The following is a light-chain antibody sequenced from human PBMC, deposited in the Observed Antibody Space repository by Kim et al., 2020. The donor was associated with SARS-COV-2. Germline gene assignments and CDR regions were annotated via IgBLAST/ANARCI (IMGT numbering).Light chain of an antibody. CDR3: QQYGGSPPYT. J-gene: IGKJ2*01. Sequence: RGERGTLACRAIQIVCSNYFVWYQQKAGQAPRLRIYGEFRRATGIPDRFSGSGSGTDLTLTISRLEREDFAVYFCQQYGGSPPYTFGQGTKLEI. CDR1: QIVCSNY. V-gene: IGKV3-20*01. CDR2: GEF.